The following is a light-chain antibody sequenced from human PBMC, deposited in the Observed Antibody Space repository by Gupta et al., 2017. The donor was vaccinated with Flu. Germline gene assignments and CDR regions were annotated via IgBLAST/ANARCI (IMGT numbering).Light chain of an antibody. CDR3: QRWEINSDLWL. CDR1: NIGSIT. CDR2: VDS. Sequence: SYVLTQPPSVSGATVRTAKMTCGGENIGSITVHWYQQRPGQAPVMVILVDSDRPSGVPERFSGSNSDSTATLTTTRVEAGDEADYYCQRWEINSDLWLFGGGTKLTVL. J-gene: IGLJ3*02. V-gene: IGLV3-21*02.